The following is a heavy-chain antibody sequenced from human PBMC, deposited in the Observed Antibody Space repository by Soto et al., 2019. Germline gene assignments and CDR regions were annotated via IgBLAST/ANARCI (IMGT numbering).Heavy chain of an antibody. CDR1: GFTFSSYA. Sequence: GGSLRLSCAASGFTFSSYAMSWVRQAPGKGLEWVSAISGSGGSTYYADSVKGRFTISRNNSKNTLYLQMNSLRAEDTAVYYCAKRLSYSSSWYYFDYWGQGTLVTVSS. D-gene: IGHD6-13*01. J-gene: IGHJ4*02. CDR2: ISGSGGST. CDR3: AKRLSYSSSWYYFDY. V-gene: IGHV3-23*01.